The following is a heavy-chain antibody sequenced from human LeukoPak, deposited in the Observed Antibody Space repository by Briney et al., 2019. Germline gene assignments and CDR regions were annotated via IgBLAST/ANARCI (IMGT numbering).Heavy chain of an antibody. CDR1: GFTFSGYA. CDR2: IKQDGSEK. V-gene: IGHV3-7*01. Sequence: GGSLRLSCVASGFTFSGYALSWVRQAPGKGLEWVANIKQDGSEKYYVDSVKGRFTISRDNAKNSLYLQMNSLRAEDTAVYYCARETDNWNGEDYYYGMDVWGQGTTVTVSS. J-gene: IGHJ6*02. D-gene: IGHD1-20*01. CDR3: ARETDNWNGEDYYYGMDV.